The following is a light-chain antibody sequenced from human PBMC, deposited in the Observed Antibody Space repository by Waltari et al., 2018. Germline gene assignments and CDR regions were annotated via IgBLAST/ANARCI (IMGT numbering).Light chain of an antibody. V-gene: IGLV2-23*03. Sequence: QSALTQPASVSGSPGQSITISCTGTSSDVGSYNFVSWYQHHPGKAPKLMIYEGSKRPLGGSNRVSGSKSGNTASLTISGLQAEDEADYYCCSYAGSSTFVFGGGTKLTVL. CDR1: SSDVGSYNF. CDR3: CSYAGSSTFV. J-gene: IGLJ2*01. CDR2: EGS.